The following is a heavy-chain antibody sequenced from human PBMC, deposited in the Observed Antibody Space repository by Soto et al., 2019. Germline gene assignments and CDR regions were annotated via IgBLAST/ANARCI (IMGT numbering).Heavy chain of an antibody. CDR3: GRGLGWGWYYFDY. D-gene: IGHD6-19*01. CDR1: GYTFTSYG. Sequence: QVQLVQSGVEVKKPGASVKVSCKASGYTFTSYGIGWVRQAPGQGLEWMGWITVNSGNTNYPQKLQGRVTMTTDTSTSKAYMELRSLTSDDTAGYDCGRGLGWGWYYFDYWGQGTLVTVSS. CDR2: ITVNSGNT. V-gene: IGHV1-18*01. J-gene: IGHJ4*02.